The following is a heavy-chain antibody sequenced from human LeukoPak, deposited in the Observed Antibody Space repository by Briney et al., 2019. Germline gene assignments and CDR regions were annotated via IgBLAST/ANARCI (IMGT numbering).Heavy chain of an antibody. V-gene: IGHV4-30-4*01. J-gene: IGHJ5*02. CDR3: ATLYGDYERWFDP. CDR2: IYYSGST. Sequence: SQTLSLTCTVSGGSISSGDYYWSWIRQPPGKGLEWIGYIYYSGSTYYNPSLKSRVTISVDTSKNQFSLKLSSVTAADTAVYYCATLYGDYERWFDPRGQGTLVTVSS. CDR1: GGSISSGDYY. D-gene: IGHD4-17*01.